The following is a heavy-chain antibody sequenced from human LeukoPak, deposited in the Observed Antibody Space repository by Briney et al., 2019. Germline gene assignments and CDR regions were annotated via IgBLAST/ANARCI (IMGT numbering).Heavy chain of an antibody. CDR1: GGSISSGDYY. Sequence: PSQTLSLTCTVSGGSISSGDYYWSWIRQPPGKGLEWIGYIYYSGSTNYNPSLKSRVTISVDTSKNQFSLKLSSVTAADTAVYYCAREGRFHSSWYFDYWGQGTLVTVSS. D-gene: IGHD6-13*01. CDR2: IYYSGST. J-gene: IGHJ4*02. CDR3: AREGRFHSSWYFDY. V-gene: IGHV4-30-4*08.